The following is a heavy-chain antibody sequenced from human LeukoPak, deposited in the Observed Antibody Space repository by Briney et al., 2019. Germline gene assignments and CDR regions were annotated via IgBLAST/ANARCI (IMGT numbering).Heavy chain of an antibody. J-gene: IGHJ4*02. CDR3: ARLIAAADPNDY. V-gene: IGHV4-34*01. CDR2: INHSGST. Sequence: SETLSLTCAVYGGSFSGYYWGWIRQPPGKGLEWIGEINHSGSTNYNPSLKSRVTISVDTSKNQFSLKLSSVTAADTAVYYCARLIAAADPNDYWGQGTLVTVSS. D-gene: IGHD6-13*01. CDR1: GGSFSGYY.